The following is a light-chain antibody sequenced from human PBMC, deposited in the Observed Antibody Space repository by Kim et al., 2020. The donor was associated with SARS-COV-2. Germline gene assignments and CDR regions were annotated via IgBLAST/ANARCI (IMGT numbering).Light chain of an antibody. CDR2: GAS. V-gene: IGKV3-20*01. Sequence: STGEGATPSCRASQICWSSHLAWYQQTPGQAPRLLIYGASSSATGIPDRFSGSGSGTDFTLTISRLEPEDFAVYYCQQYGSSPPYTFGQGTKLEI. J-gene: IGKJ2*01. CDR3: QQYGSSPPYT. CDR1: QICWSSH.